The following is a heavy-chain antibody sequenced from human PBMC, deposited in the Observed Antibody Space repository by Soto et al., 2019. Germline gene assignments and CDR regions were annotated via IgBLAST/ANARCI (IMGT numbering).Heavy chain of an antibody. D-gene: IGHD6-13*01. CDR2: FYYTGST. CDR3: ATEKAAGFDY. J-gene: IGHJ4*02. CDR1: GGSSSTTSYY. V-gene: IGHV4-39*01. Sequence: SETLSLTCSVSGGSSSTTSYYWGWIRQPPGKGLQWIGSFYYTGSTYYNSSLKSRATISGDTSKNQFSLKLSSVTAADTAVYYCATEKAAGFDYWGQGILVTVSS.